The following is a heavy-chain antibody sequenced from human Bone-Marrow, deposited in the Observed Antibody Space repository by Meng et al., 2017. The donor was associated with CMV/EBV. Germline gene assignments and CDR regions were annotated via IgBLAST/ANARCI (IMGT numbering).Heavy chain of an antibody. J-gene: IGHJ6*02. V-gene: IGHV3-66*01. CDR2: IYSGGST. D-gene: IGHD6-13*01. CDR3: ATSPGIAAAGMRYYYGMDV. Sequence: GESLKISCAASGFTVSSNYMSWVRQAPGKGLEWVSVIYSGGSTYYADSVKGRFTISRDNAKNSLYLQMNSLRAEDTAVYYCATSPGIAAAGMRYYYGMDVWGQGTTVTVSS. CDR1: GFTVSSNY.